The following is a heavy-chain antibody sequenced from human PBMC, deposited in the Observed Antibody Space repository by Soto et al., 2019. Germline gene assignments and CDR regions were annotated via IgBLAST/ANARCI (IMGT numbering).Heavy chain of an antibody. D-gene: IGHD2-15*01. CDR1: GGTFSSYA. Sequence: QVQLVQSGAEVQKPGSSVKVSCKASGGTFSSYAISWVRQAPGQGLEWMGGIIPIFGTANYAQKFQGRVTITADESTSTAYMELSSLRSEDTAVYYCARADFVVVVAYYYYGMDVWGQGTTVTVSS. CDR3: ARADFVVVVAYYYYGMDV. V-gene: IGHV1-69*01. J-gene: IGHJ6*02. CDR2: IIPIFGTA.